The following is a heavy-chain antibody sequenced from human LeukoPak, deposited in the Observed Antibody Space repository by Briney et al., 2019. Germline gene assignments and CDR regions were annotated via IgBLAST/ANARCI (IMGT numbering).Heavy chain of an antibody. D-gene: IGHD2-21*01. J-gene: IGHJ4*02. Sequence: PGRSLRLSCAASGFTFDDYAMHWVRQAPGKGLEWVSGISWNSGSIGYADSVKGRFTISRDNAKNSLYLQMNSLRAEDTAVYYCARAGGARSDPFDYWGQGTLVTVSS. V-gene: IGHV3-9*01. CDR3: ARAGGARSDPFDY. CDR1: GFTFDDYA. CDR2: ISWNSGSI.